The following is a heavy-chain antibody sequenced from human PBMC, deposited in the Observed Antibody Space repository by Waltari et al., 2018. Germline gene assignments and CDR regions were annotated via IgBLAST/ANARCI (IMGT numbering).Heavy chain of an antibody. CDR2: IYYSGST. Sequence: QVQLPESGPGLVKPSATLSLTCTVSGGSIRRYYWSWIRQPPGKGLGWIGYIYYSGSTNNNPSHKSRVTISVDTSKNQFALKLSSVTAADTAVYYCARDTNDDFDYWGQGTLVTVSS. CDR1: GGSIRRYY. CDR3: ARDTNDDFDY. J-gene: IGHJ4*02. V-gene: IGHV4-59*01. D-gene: IGHD3-3*01.